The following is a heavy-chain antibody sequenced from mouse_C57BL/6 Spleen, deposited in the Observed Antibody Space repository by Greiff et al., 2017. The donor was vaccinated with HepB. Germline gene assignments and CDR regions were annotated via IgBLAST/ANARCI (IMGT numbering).Heavy chain of an antibody. J-gene: IGHJ1*03. CDR2: INPNNGGT. D-gene: IGHD1-1*01. Sequence: EVQLVESGPELVKPGASVKMSCKASGYTFTDYNMHWVKQSHGKSLEWIGYINPNNGGTSYNQKFKGKATLTVNKSSSTAYMELRSLTSEDSAVYYCARSDIYGSSFYWYFDVWGTGTTVTVSS. CDR3: ARSDIYGSSFYWYFDV. V-gene: IGHV1-22*01. CDR1: GYTFTDYN.